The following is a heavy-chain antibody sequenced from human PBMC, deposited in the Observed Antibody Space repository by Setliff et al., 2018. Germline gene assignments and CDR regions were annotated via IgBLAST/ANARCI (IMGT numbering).Heavy chain of an antibody. D-gene: IGHD6-19*01. CDR3: ARAPSSIGVGGSLLH. Sequence: ASVKVSCKASGYTFTTYGIIWVRQAPGQGLEWMGWTSAYNDNTNYAQRLQGRVTVTTDTSTSTAYMELRGLSSDDTAVYYCARAPSSIGVGGSLLHWGQGTLVTVSS. CDR2: TSAYNDNT. V-gene: IGHV1-18*01. CDR1: GYTFTTYG. J-gene: IGHJ4*02.